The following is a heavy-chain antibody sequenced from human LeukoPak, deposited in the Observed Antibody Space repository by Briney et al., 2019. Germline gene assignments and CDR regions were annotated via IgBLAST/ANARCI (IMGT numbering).Heavy chain of an antibody. CDR2: IKQDGSEK. D-gene: IGHD3-22*01. J-gene: IGHJ3*02. Sequence: PGGSLRLFCAASGFTFSNSWMSWVRQAPGKGLEWVANIKQDGSEKYYVDSVKGRFTISRDNAKNSLYLQMNSLRAEDTAVYYCARNEGYYYDSSGYFCGAFDIWGQGTMVTVSS. CDR1: GFTFSNSW. CDR3: ARNEGYYYDSSGYFCGAFDI. V-gene: IGHV3-7*01.